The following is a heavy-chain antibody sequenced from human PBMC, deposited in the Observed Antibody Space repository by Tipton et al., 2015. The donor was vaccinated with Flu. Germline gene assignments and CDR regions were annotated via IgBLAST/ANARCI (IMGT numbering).Heavy chain of an antibody. Sequence: TLSLTCTVSDYSISSGYYWGWIRQTPGKGLEWIGYIYYSGTTNDNPSLKSRVTMSVDTSKNQFSLRLTSVTAADTAVYYCARAQGNYHENSGYYTTFDVWGQGTVVTVSS. CDR3: ARAQGNYHENSGYYTTFDV. J-gene: IGHJ3*01. CDR2: IYYSGTT. D-gene: IGHD3-3*01. CDR1: DYSISSGYY. V-gene: IGHV4-38-2*02.